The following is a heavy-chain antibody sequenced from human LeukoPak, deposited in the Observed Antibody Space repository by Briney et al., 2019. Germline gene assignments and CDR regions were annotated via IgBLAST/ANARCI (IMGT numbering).Heavy chain of an antibody. CDR2: INPNSGGT. J-gene: IGHJ5*02. CDR3: ARAPRYCSSTSCYTDWFDP. Sequence: ASVKVSCKASGYTFTGYYMHWVRQAPGQGLEWMGWINPNSGGTNYAQKFQGRVTMTRDTSISTAYMELSRLRSEDTAVYYCARAPRYCSSTSCYTDWFDPWGQGTLVTVSS. V-gene: IGHV1-2*02. D-gene: IGHD2-2*02. CDR1: GYTFTGYY.